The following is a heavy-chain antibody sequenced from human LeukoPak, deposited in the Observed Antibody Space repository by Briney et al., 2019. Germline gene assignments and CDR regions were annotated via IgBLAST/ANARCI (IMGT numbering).Heavy chain of an antibody. Sequence: GGSLRLSCAASGFTFSSYEMNWVRQAPGKGLEWVSYISSSGSTIYYADSVKGRFTISRDNAKNSLYLQMNSLRAEDTAVYYCARDFREVVRGVRANWFDPWGQGTLVTVSS. CDR3: ARDFREVVRGVRANWFDP. D-gene: IGHD3-10*01. CDR2: ISSSGSTI. CDR1: GFTFSSYE. V-gene: IGHV3-48*03. J-gene: IGHJ5*02.